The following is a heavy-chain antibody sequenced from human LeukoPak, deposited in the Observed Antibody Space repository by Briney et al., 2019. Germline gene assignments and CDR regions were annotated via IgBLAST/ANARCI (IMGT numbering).Heavy chain of an antibody. Sequence: GGSLRLSCAASGFTFSSHAMHWVRQAPGKGLEWVSAIDSSGSYTWYDDSVKGRFTISRDNSKNTLYLQMNSLRAEDTAVYYCAKGSAGGRPYYFDYWGQGTLVPVSS. CDR2: IDSSGSYT. CDR3: AKGSAGGRPYYFDY. J-gene: IGHJ4*02. D-gene: IGHD6-13*01. V-gene: IGHV3-23*05. CDR1: GFTFSSHA.